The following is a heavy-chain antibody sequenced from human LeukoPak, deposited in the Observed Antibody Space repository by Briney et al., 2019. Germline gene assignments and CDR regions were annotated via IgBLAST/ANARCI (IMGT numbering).Heavy chain of an antibody. J-gene: IGHJ6*03. D-gene: IGHD3-10*01. CDR3: ARDSNRGAAVEEYYMDV. CDR2: ISSSGSTI. CDR1: GFTFSSYE. V-gene: IGHV3-48*03. Sequence: PGGSLRLSCAASGFTFSSYEMNWVRQAPGKGLEWVSYISSSGSTIYYADSVKGRFTISRDNAKNSLYLQMNSLRAEDTAVYYCARDSNRGAAVEEYYMDVWGKGTTVTISS.